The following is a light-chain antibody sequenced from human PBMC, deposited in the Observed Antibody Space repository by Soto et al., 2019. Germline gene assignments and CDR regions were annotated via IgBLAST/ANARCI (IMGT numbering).Light chain of an antibody. Sequence: EIVLMQSPATLSVSPWERATLSCMASQSITRNLAWYQQSPGQAPRLLIYGASTRATGIPARFSGSGSGTEFTLTINRLEPEDFAVYYCQQYNNWPPITFGQGTRLEI. CDR3: QQYNNWPPIT. V-gene: IGKV3-15*01. CDR2: GAS. CDR1: QSITRN. J-gene: IGKJ5*01.